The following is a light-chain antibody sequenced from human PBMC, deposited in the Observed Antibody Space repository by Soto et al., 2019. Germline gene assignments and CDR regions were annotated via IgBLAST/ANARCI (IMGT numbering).Light chain of an antibody. Sequence: EIVLTLSPATLFLSPGERATLSCRASQSVGGHLAWYQQKPGQAPRLLIYDASDRATGIPARFSGSGSETDFTLTISSLEPDDFAVYYCQQRNNWPPSITFGQGTRLEIK. V-gene: IGKV3-11*01. CDR3: QQRNNWPPSIT. CDR1: QSVGGH. CDR2: DAS. J-gene: IGKJ5*01.